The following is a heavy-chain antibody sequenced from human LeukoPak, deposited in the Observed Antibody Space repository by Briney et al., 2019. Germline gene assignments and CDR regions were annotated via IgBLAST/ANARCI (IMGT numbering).Heavy chain of an antibody. V-gene: IGHV4-59*01. Sequence: SETLSLTCTVSGGSISSYYWSWIRQPPGKGLEWIGYIYYSGSTNYNPSLKSRVTISVDTSKNQFSLKLSSATAADTAVYYCAAQSNYNYYYYMDVWGKGTTVTVSS. CDR3: AAQSNYNYYYYMDV. CDR1: GGSISSYY. D-gene: IGHD4-11*01. J-gene: IGHJ6*03. CDR2: IYYSGST.